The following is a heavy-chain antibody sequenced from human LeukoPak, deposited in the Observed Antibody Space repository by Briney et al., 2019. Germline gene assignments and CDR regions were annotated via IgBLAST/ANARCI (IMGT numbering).Heavy chain of an antibody. CDR3: ARQARAASSGERWFDP. CDR1: GGSISSYY. J-gene: IGHJ5*02. CDR2: IYYSGST. D-gene: IGHD6-25*01. Sequence: ASETLSLTCTVSGGSISSYYWGWIRQPPGKGLEWIGSIYYSGSTYYNPSLKSRVTISVDTSKNQFSLKLSSVTAADTAVYYCARQARAASSGERWFDPWGQGTLVTVSS. V-gene: IGHV4-39*01.